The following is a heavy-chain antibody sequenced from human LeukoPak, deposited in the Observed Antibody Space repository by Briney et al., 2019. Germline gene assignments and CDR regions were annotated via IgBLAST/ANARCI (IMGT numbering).Heavy chain of an antibody. J-gene: IGHJ6*03. CDR1: GFPFSSYG. CDR2: IRYDGSNK. D-gene: IGHD5-12*01. V-gene: IGHV3-30*02. CDR3: AKDPAKWMVATPPAYYMDV. Sequence: PGGSLRLSCAASGFPFSSYGMHWVRQAPGKGLEWVAFIRYDGSNKYYADSVKGRFTISRDNSKNTLYLQMNSLRAEDTAVYYCAKDPAKWMVATPPAYYMDVWGKGTTVTVSS.